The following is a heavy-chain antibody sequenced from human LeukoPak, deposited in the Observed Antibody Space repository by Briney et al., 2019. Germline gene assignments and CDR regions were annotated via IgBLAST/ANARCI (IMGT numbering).Heavy chain of an antibody. CDR1: GFTFSSYG. J-gene: IGHJ5*02. CDR2: ISYDGSNK. Sequence: PGRSLRLSCAASGFTFSSYGMHWVRQAPGKGLEWVAVISYDGSNKYYADSVKGRFTISRDNSKNTLYLQMNSLGAEDTAVYYCAKGSGSSGWYRGLDPWGQGTLVTVSS. D-gene: IGHD6-19*01. CDR3: AKGSGSSGWYRGLDP. V-gene: IGHV3-30*18.